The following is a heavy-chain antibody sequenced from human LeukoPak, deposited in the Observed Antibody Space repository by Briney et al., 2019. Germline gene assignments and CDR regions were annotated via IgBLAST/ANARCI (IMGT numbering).Heavy chain of an antibody. D-gene: IGHD2-15*01. Sequence: EASVKVSCKASGYTFTGYYLHWVRQAPGQGLEWMGWIHPNSGGTNYAQKFQGRVTMTRDTSISTAYLDLSRLRSDDTAVYYCARGRDIYYYYYMDVWGKGTTVTVSS. V-gene: IGHV1-2*02. J-gene: IGHJ6*03. CDR3: ARGRDIYYYYYMDV. CDR2: IHPNSGGT. CDR1: GYTFTGYY.